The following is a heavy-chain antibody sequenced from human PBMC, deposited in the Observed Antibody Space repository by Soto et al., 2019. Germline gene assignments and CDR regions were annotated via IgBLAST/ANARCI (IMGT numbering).Heavy chain of an antibody. CDR3: AKDKPLDI. J-gene: IGHJ3*02. CDR1: GFTFSSYG. V-gene: IGHV3-30*18. CDR2: ISYDGSNK. Sequence: LRLSCAASGFTFSSYGIHWVRQAPCKGLEWVAVISYDGSNKYYADSVKGRFTISRDNSKNTLYLQMNSLRAEDTAVYYCAKDKPLDIWGQGTMVTVSS.